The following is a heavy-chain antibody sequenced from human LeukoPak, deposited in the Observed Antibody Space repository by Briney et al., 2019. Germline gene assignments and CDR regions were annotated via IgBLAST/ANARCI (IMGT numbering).Heavy chain of an antibody. CDR2: ISAYNGNT. Sequence: ASVKVSCKASGYTFTSYGISWVRQAPGQGLEWMGWISAYNGNTNYAQKLQGRVTMTTDTSTSTAYMELRSLRSEDTAVYSCARADIAAAGTDFDYWGQGTLVTVSS. D-gene: IGHD6-13*01. J-gene: IGHJ4*02. V-gene: IGHV1-18*01. CDR3: ARADIAAAGTDFDY. CDR1: GYTFTSYG.